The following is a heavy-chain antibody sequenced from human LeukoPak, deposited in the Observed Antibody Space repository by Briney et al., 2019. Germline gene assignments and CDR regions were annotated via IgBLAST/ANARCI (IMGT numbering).Heavy chain of an antibody. CDR1: GGSISSNNW. CDR3: ARSGNSWYFDL. Sequence: SETLSLTCAVSGGSISSNNWWSWVRQTPGMGLEWIGEIYNRGSTNYNPSLKSRVTISVDKSKNQFSLRLSSVTAADTAVYYCARSGNSWYFDLWGRGTLVTVSS. V-gene: IGHV4-4*02. D-gene: IGHD4-23*01. J-gene: IGHJ2*01. CDR2: IYNRGST.